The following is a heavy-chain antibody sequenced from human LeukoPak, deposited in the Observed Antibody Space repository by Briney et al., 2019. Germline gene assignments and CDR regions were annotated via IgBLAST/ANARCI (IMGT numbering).Heavy chain of an antibody. J-gene: IGHJ3*02. Sequence: GGSLRLSCAASGFKFSDNYIDWVRQAPGKGLEWVGRIRNKANSYTTEYAASVKGRFTISRDDSKNSVYLQINSLKTEDTAVYYCARDAGARGNVFDIWGQGTMVTVSS. CDR1: GFKFSDNY. CDR3: ARDAGARGNVFDI. D-gene: IGHD2-8*01. CDR2: IRNKANSYTT. V-gene: IGHV3-72*01.